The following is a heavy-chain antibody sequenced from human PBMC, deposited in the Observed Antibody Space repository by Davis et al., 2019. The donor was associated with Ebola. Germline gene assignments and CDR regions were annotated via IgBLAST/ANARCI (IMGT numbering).Heavy chain of an antibody. CDR3: ARDAYGCSSTSCYYYYGMDV. CDR2: INSDGSST. CDR1: GFTFSSYW. D-gene: IGHD2-2*01. Sequence: GESLKISCAASGFTFSSYWMHWVRQAPGKGLVWVSRINSDGSSTSYADSVKGRFTISRDNAKNTLYLQMNSLRAEDTAVYYCARDAYGCSSTSCYYYYGMDVWGQGTTVTVSS. V-gene: IGHV3-74*01. J-gene: IGHJ6*02.